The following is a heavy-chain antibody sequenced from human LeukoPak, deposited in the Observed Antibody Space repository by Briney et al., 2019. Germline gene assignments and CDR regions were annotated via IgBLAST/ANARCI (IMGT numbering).Heavy chain of an antibody. CDR1: GYTFTGCY. V-gene: IGHV1-2*02. Sequence: ASVKVSCKASGYTFTGCYMHWVRQAPGQGLEWMGWINPNSGGTNYAQKFQGRVTMTRDTFISTAYMELSRLRSDDTAVYYCARDREWLVRGYYYMDVWGKGTTVTVSS. D-gene: IGHD6-19*01. CDR2: INPNSGGT. J-gene: IGHJ6*03. CDR3: ARDREWLVRGYYYMDV.